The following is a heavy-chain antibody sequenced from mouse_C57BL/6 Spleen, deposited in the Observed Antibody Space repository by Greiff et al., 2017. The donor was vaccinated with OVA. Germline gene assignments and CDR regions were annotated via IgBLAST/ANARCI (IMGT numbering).Heavy chain of an antibody. CDR1: GFTFSDYY. V-gene: IGHV5-16*01. Sequence: VQLKESEGGLVQPGSSMKLSCTASGFTFSDYYMAWVRQVPEKGLDWVANINYDGSSTYYLDSLKSRFIISRDNTKNILYLQMSSLKSEDTATYYCARVYDYDDGYFDYWGQGTTLTVSS. J-gene: IGHJ2*01. D-gene: IGHD2-4*01. CDR2: INYDGSST. CDR3: ARVYDYDDGYFDY.